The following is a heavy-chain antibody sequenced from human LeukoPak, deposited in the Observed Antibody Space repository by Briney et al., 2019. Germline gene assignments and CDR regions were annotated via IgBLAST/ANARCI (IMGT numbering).Heavy chain of an antibody. CDR3: ARGYSYGVSFDY. D-gene: IGHD5-18*01. V-gene: IGHV3-48*03. Sequence: GGSLRLSCAASGFTFSSFEMNWVRQATGKGLECVSYISRSGSTIYYADSVKGRFTISRDNAKNSLYLQMNSLRAEDTAVYYCARGYSYGVSFDYWGQGTLVTVSS. CDR2: ISRSGSTI. CDR1: GFTFSSFE. J-gene: IGHJ4*02.